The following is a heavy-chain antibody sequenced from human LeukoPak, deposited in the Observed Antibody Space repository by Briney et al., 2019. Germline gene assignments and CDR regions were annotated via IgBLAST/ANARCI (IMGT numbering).Heavy chain of an antibody. CDR3: ASLSVHFDY. CDR2: IYHSGST. V-gene: IGHV4-38-2*01. J-gene: IGHJ4*02. CDR1: GYSISSGYY. Sequence: SETLSLTCAVSGYSISSGYYWGWIRQPPGKGLEWIGSIYHSGSTYYNPSLKSRVTISVDTSKNQFSLKLSSVTAADTAVYYCASLSVHFDYWGQGTLVPVSS.